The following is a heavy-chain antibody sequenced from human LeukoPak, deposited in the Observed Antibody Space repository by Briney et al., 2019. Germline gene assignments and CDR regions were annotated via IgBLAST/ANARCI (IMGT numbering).Heavy chain of an antibody. Sequence: TGGSLTLSCGASGFTFSTYAMSWVRQAPGKGLEWVSSMSGSGGRINYADSVRGRFTISRDNSRNTLYLQMNSLRVEDTAVYYCAKAEGYDILTGLDYWGQGTLVTVSS. CDR3: AKAEGYDILTGLDY. J-gene: IGHJ4*02. V-gene: IGHV3-23*01. CDR1: GFTFSTYA. CDR2: MSGSGGRI. D-gene: IGHD3-9*01.